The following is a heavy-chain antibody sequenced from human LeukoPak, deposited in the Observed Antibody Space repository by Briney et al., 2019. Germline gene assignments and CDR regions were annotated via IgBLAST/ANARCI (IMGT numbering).Heavy chain of an antibody. CDR2: ISYDGSNQ. V-gene: IGHV3-30*04. Sequence: PGGSLRLSCAASGFFFSSYAMHWVRQAPGKGLEWVAVISYDGSNQYYVDSVKGRFTISRDNSKNTLYLQMNSLRAEDTAVYYCAGNGNWGQGTLVTVSS. CDR1: GFFFSSYA. J-gene: IGHJ4*02. CDR3: AGNGN. D-gene: IGHD1-1*01.